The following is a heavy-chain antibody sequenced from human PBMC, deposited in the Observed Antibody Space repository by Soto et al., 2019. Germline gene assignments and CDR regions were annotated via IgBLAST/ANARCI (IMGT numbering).Heavy chain of an antibody. CDR1: GFTFSSYA. Sequence: EVQLLESGGGLVQPGGSLRLSCAASGFTFSSYAMSWVRQAPGKGLEWVSAISGSGGSTYYADSVKGRFTISRDNSKNTLYLQMNSLRAEDTAVYYCAKVGHPPQGYLFGYFDLWGRGTLVTVSS. J-gene: IGHJ2*01. CDR2: ISGSGGST. D-gene: IGHD2-15*01. V-gene: IGHV3-23*01. CDR3: AKVGHPPQGYLFGYFDL.